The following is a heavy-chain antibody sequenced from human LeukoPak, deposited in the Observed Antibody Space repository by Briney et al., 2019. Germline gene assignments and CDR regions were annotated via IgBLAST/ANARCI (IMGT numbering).Heavy chain of an antibody. D-gene: IGHD5-18*01. CDR2: INPNSGDT. Sequence: ASVKVFCKASGYTFTSYGISWVRQAPGQGLEWMGWINPNSGDTKYTQKFQGRVTLTGDTSISTAYMELNRLRSDDTAVYYCARDLVDTAMWEFDYWGQGTLVTVSS. J-gene: IGHJ4*02. CDR1: GYTFTSYG. CDR3: ARDLVDTAMWEFDY. V-gene: IGHV1-2*02.